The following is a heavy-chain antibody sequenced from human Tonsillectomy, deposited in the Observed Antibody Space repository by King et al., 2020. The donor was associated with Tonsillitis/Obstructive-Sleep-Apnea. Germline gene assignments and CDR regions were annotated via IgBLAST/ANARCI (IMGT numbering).Heavy chain of an antibody. CDR2: IWYDGRDK. CDR3: ARDGFYTFDI. J-gene: IGHJ3*02. V-gene: IGHV3-33*01. Sequence: VQLVESGGGVVQPGRSLRLSCAASGFTFSSYGMHWVRQAPGKGLDWVAVIWYDGRDKYYADSVKGRFTISRDNSKNTLCLQMNSLRAEDTAVYYCARDGFYTFDIWGQGTMVTVSS. CDR1: GFTFSSYG.